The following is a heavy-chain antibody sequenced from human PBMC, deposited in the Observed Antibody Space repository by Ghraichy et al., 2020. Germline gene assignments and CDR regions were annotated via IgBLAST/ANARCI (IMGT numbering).Heavy chain of an antibody. CDR3: AKDPTSIAAAGPLDY. J-gene: IGHJ4*02. CDR2: IRYDGSNK. V-gene: IGHV3-30*02. D-gene: IGHD6-13*01. CDR1: GFTFSSYA. Sequence: GGSLRLSCAASGFTFSSYAMHWVRQAPGKGLEWVAFIRYDGSNKYYADSVKGRFTISRDNSKNTLYLQMNSLRAEDTAVYYCAKDPTSIAAAGPLDYWGQGTLVTVSS.